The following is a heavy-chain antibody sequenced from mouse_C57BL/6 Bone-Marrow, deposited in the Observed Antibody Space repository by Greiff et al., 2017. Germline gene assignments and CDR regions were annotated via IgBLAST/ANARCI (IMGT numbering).Heavy chain of an antibody. V-gene: IGHV1-55*01. J-gene: IGHJ4*01. CDR3: ARGDYDCCARDY. CDR1: GYTFTSYW. D-gene: IGHD1-1*02. Sequence: QVQLKQSGPELVKPGASVKLSCKASGYTFTSYWITWVKQRPGQGLEWIGDICPGSGSTNYNEKFKSKATLTVDTSSSPAYMQLSSLTSEDSAVYYFARGDYDCCARDYWGQGTTVTVSS. CDR2: ICPGSGST.